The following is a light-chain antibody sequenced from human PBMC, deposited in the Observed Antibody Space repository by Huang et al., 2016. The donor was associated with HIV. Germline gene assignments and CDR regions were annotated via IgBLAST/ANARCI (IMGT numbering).Light chain of an antibody. CDR2: DAS. CDR1: QDISNY. V-gene: IGKV1-33*01. J-gene: IGKJ2*01. Sequence: DIQMTQSPSSLSASVGDRVTITCQASQDISNYLNWYQQKPGKAPKLLIYDASNLETGVPSRFSGSGSVTDFTFTISSLQPEDITTYYCQQYDNLYTFGQGTKLEIK. CDR3: QQYDNLYT.